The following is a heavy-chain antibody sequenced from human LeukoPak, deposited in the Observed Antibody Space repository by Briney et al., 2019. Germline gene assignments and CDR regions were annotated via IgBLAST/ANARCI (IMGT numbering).Heavy chain of an antibody. D-gene: IGHD6-13*01. CDR2: IYYSGST. CDR3: ARVSSSSWFAPFDY. CDR1: GGSINRYY. J-gene: IGHJ4*02. Sequence: SETLSLTCTVSGGSINRYYWTWIRQPPGKGLEWIGYIYYSGSTNYNPSLKNRVTISVDTSKNQFSLKLSSVTAADTAVYYCARVSSSSWFAPFDYWGQGTLVNVSS. V-gene: IGHV4-59*01.